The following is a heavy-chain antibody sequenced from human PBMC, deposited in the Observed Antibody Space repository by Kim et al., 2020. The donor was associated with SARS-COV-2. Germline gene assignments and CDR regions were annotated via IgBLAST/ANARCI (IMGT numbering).Heavy chain of an antibody. CDR3: ARVDSSSWYVDY. Sequence: SETLSLTCAVYGGSFSGYYWSWIRQPPGKGLEWIGEINHSGSTNYNPSLKSRVTISVDTSKNQFSLKLSSVTAADTAVYYCARVDSSSWYVDYWGQGTLVTVSS. V-gene: IGHV4-34*01. D-gene: IGHD6-13*01. CDR1: GGSFSGYY. CDR2: INHSGST. J-gene: IGHJ4*02.